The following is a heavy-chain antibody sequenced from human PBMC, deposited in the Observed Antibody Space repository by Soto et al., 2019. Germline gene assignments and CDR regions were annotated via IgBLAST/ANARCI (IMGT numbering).Heavy chain of an antibody. CDR2: LRAYNGNT. V-gene: IGHV1-18*01. CDR3: ARRMTGYCSGGSCYSGYYYYYMDV. D-gene: IGHD2-15*01. J-gene: IGHJ6*03. CDR1: GYTFTSYG. Sequence: ASVKVSCEASGYTFTSYGISCVRQAPGQGLEWMGWLRAYNGNTNYAQKLQGRVTMTTDTSTSTAYMELRSLRSDDTAVYYCARRMTGYCSGGSCYSGYYYYYMDVWGKGTTVTVSS.